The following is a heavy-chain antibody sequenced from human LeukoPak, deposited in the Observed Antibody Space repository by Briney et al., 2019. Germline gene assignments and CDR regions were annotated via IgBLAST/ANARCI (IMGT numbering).Heavy chain of an antibody. CDR3: AKSMVKEWLYSFDY. V-gene: IGHV3-23*01. CDR2: ISGSGGST. CDR1: GFTFSSYA. D-gene: IGHD6-19*01. Sequence: GGSLRLSCAASGFTFSSYAMSWVRQAPGKGLEWVSAISGSGGSTYYADSVKGRFTISRDNSKSTLYLQMNSLRAEDTAVYYCAKSMVKEWLYSFDYWGQGTLVTVSS. J-gene: IGHJ4*02.